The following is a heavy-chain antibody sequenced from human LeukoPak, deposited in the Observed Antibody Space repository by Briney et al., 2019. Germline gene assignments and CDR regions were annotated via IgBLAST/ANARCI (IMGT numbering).Heavy chain of an antibody. CDR1: GFTFTSFD. Sequence: GGSVRLSCAASGFTFTSFDVQWVRQAPGKGLEWVASVRYDGCNKYYADSVKGRFTISRDNSKNTLYLQMNSLRAEDTAVYYCAKDFGYCSGGSCYSADYWGQGTLVSVSS. CDR3: AKDFGYCSGGSCYSADY. V-gene: IGHV3-30*02. D-gene: IGHD2-15*01. CDR2: VRYDGCNK. J-gene: IGHJ4*02.